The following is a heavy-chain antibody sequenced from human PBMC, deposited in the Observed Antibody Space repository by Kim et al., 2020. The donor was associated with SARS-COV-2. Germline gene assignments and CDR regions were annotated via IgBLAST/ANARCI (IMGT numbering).Heavy chain of an antibody. CDR3: ASQTQFRGGDLFDY. D-gene: IGHD3-16*01. V-gene: IGHV1-69*02. J-gene: IGHJ4*02. Sequence: AQKFQGRVTMTADKTTSTAYMGLSSVRSEDTAVYYCASQTQFRGGDLFDYWGQGTLVTVSS.